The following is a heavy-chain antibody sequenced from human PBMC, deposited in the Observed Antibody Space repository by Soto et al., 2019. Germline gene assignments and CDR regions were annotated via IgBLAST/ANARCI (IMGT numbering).Heavy chain of an antibody. Sequence: PGGSLRLSCAASGFTFSSYSMNWVRQAPGKGLEWVSSISSSSSYIYYADSVKGRFTISRDNSKNTLYLQMNSLRAEDTAVYYCAKRLGYYDSSGYPYNWFDPWGQGTLVTVSS. V-gene: IGHV3-21*04. J-gene: IGHJ5*02. CDR1: GFTFSSYS. CDR3: AKRLGYYDSSGYPYNWFDP. CDR2: ISSSSSYI. D-gene: IGHD3-22*01.